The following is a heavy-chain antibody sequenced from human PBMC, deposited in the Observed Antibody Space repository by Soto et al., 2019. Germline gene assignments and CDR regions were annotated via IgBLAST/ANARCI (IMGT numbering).Heavy chain of an antibody. J-gene: IGHJ6*02. CDR3: ARAGRIVLVPAANAPSPRYYYGMDV. V-gene: IGHV1-69*13. CDR2: IIPIFGTA. Sequence: ASVKVSCKASGGTFSSYAISWVRQAPGQGLEWMGGIIPIFGTANYAQKFQGRVTITADESTSTAYMELSSLRSEDTAVYYCARAGRIVLVPAANAPSPRYYYGMDVWG. CDR1: GGTFSSYA. D-gene: IGHD2-2*01.